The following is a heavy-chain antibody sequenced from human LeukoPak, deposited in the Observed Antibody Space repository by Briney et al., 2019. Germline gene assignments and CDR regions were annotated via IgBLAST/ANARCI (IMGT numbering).Heavy chain of an antibody. CDR2: IIPILGIA. CDR1: GGTFSSYA. Sequence: SVKVSCKASGGTFSSYAISWVRQAPGQGLEWMGRIIPILGIANYAQKFQSRVTITADKSTSTAYMELSSLRSEDTAVYYCARPISKRTYCSGDCFDIWGQGTMVTVSS. J-gene: IGHJ3*02. V-gene: IGHV1-69*04. CDR3: ARPISKRTYCSGDCFDI. D-gene: IGHD2-21*02.